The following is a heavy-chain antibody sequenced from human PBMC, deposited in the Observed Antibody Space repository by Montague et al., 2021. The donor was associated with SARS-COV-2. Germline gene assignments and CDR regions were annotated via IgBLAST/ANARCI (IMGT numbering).Heavy chain of an antibody. CDR1: GGSFSGYY. D-gene: IGHD2-15*01. V-gene: IGHV4-34*01. J-gene: IGHJ4*02. Sequence: SETLSLTCAVYGGSFSGYYWNWIRQPPGKGLEWIGEINHSGSTNYNPSLKSRVTISVDTSKNQFSLKLSSVTAADTAVYYCVVAPLGPRGRGFDHWGQGTLVTVSS. CDR3: VVAPLGPRGRGFDH. CDR2: INHSGST.